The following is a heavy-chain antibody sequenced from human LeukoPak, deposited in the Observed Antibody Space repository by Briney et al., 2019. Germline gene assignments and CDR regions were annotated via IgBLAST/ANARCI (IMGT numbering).Heavy chain of an antibody. V-gene: IGHV4-30-2*01. Sequence: SQTLSLTCTVSGGSISSGGYYWSWIRQPPGKGLEWIGYIYHSGSTYYNPSLKSRVTISVDRSKNQFSLKLSSVTAADTAVYYCARVSSDCTNGVCYSFDYWGQGTLVTVSS. D-gene: IGHD2-8*01. J-gene: IGHJ4*02. CDR3: ARVSSDCTNGVCYSFDY. CDR1: GGSISSGGYY. CDR2: IYHSGST.